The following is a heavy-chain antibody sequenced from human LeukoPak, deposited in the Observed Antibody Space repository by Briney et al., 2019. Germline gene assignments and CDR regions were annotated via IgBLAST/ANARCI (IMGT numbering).Heavy chain of an antibody. J-gene: IGHJ4*02. CDR3: AKEYTGTFSPFPSYFDN. Sequence: GGSLRLSCAASGFTFSSYAMSWVRQAPGKGLEWVSAISGSGGSTYYADSVKGRFTISRDNSKNTLYLQMNSLRTEDTAIYYCAKEYTGTFSPFPSYFDNWGQGTLVTVSS. CDR1: GFTFSSYA. CDR2: ISGSGGST. D-gene: IGHD1-26*01. V-gene: IGHV3-23*01.